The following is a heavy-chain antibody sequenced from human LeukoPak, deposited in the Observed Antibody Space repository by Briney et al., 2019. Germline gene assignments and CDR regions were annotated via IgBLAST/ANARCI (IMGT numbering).Heavy chain of an antibody. D-gene: IGHD2/OR15-2a*01. CDR3: ARGRGNNQSKYRKLRRYYFDY. Sequence: GASVKVSRKASGYTFTSYDINWVRQATGQGLEWMGWMNPDSGNTGYAQKFQGRVTMTRNTSISTAYMELSSLRSEDTAVYYCARGRGNNQSKYRKLRRYYFDYWGQGTLVTVSS. CDR2: MNPDSGNT. CDR1: GYTFTSYD. V-gene: IGHV1-8*01. J-gene: IGHJ4*02.